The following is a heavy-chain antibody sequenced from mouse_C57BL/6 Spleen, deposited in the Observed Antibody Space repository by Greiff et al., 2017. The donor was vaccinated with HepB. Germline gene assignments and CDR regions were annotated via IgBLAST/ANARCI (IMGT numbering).Heavy chain of an antibody. CDR2: IRSKSSNYAT. Sequence: EVQRVESGGGLVLPKGSLKLSCAASGFTFNTYAMHWVRQAPGKGLEWVARIRSKSSNYATYYADSVKDRFTISRDDSQSMLYLQMNNLKNEDTAMYYCVREGLTGAWFAYWGQGTLVTVSA. CDR3: VREGLTGAWFAY. D-gene: IGHD4-1*01. J-gene: IGHJ3*01. V-gene: IGHV10-3*01. CDR1: GFTFNTYA.